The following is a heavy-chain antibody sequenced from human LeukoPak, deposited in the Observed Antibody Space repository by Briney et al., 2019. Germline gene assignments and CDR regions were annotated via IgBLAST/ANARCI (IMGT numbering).Heavy chain of an antibody. CDR1: GGSISSYY. J-gene: IGHJ4*02. CDR3: ARAEIAVAFEY. CDR2: IYYSGST. V-gene: IGHV4-59*01. Sequence: KPSETLSLTCTVSGGSISSYYCSWIRQPPGKGLEWIGYIYYSGSTNYNPSLKSRVTISVDTSKNQFSLKLSSVTAADTAVYYCARAEIAVAFEYWGQATLVTVSS. D-gene: IGHD6-19*01.